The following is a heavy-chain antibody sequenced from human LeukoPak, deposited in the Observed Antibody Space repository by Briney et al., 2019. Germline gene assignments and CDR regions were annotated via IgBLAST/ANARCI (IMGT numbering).Heavy chain of an antibody. Sequence: GGYVRLSCAASGFTFSIYSMNWVRQAPGKGLEWVSSISSNSSNIYYADSVKGRFTISRDNDKNSLYLQMNRLRAEDTAVYYCARAGPPAFDPWGKGTVVSVSS. CDR3: ARAGPPAFDP. J-gene: IGHJ5*02. CDR2: ISSNSSNI. V-gene: IGHV3-21*01. CDR1: GFTFSIYS.